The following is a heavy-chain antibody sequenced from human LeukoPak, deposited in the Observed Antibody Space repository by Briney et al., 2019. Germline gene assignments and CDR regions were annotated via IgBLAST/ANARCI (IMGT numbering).Heavy chain of an antibody. CDR2: IIPIFGTA. V-gene: IGHV1-69*05. Sequence: ASVKVSCKASGYTFTSYGISWVRQAPGQGLEWMGRIIPIFGTANYAQKFQGRVTITTDESTNTAYMELSSLRSEDTAVYYCARDPAGPAGDGYFDYWGQGTLVTVSS. D-gene: IGHD7-27*01. CDR1: GYTFTSYG. J-gene: IGHJ4*02. CDR3: ARDPAGPAGDGYFDY.